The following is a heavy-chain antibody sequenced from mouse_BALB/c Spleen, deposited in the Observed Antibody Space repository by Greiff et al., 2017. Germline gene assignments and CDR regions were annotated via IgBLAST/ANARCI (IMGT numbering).Heavy chain of an antibody. CDR1: GFTFSSYG. V-gene: IGHV5-6*01. J-gene: IGHJ4*01. CDR2: ISSGGSYT. Sequence: EEQLVESGGDLVKPGGSLKLSCAASGFTFSSYGMSWVRQTPDKRLEWVATISSGGSYTYYPDSVKGRFTISRDNAKNTLYLQMSSLKSEDTAMYYCARHSYDGYYYAMDYWGQGTSVTVSS. D-gene: IGHD2-3*01. CDR3: ARHSYDGYYYAMDY.